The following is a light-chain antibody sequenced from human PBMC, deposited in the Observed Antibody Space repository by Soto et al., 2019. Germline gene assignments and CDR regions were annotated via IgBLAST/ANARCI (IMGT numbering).Light chain of an antibody. Sequence: DIQMTQSPSSLSASLGDRVTISCRASQGISTYLAWYQQKPGKAPTLLISDVSRLESGVPSRFSGSGSGTEFTLTISGLQPDDFATYYCQQSSSALITFGQGTRLDIK. J-gene: IGKJ5*01. V-gene: IGKV1-5*01. CDR2: DVS. CDR3: QQSSSALIT. CDR1: QGISTY.